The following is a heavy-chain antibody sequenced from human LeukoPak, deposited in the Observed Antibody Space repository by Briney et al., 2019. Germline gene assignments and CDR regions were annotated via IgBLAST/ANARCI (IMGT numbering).Heavy chain of an antibody. Sequence: GGSLRLSCSASGFTLSSYAVHWVRQAPGKGLEYVSGISSNGGTTHYADSVKGRFTISRDNPKNTPYLQMSSLRAEGTAVYYCVKDIGATIQAYFDYWGQGTLVTVSS. CDR2: ISSNGGTT. D-gene: IGHD5-12*01. CDR3: VKDIGATIQAYFDY. J-gene: IGHJ4*02. CDR1: GFTLSSYA. V-gene: IGHV3-64D*06.